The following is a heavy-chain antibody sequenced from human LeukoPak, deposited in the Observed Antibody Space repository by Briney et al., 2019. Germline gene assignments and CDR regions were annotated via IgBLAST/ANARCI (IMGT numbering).Heavy chain of an antibody. V-gene: IGHV1-24*01. CDR2: FDPEDGET. Sequence: ASVKVSCKVSGYTLTELSMRWVRQAPGKGLEWMGGFDPEDGETIYAQKFQGRVTMTEDTSTDTAYMELSSLRSEDTAIYYCARDNSVGDNAWWFDPWGQGTLVTVSS. J-gene: IGHJ5*02. D-gene: IGHD1-26*01. CDR3: ARDNSVGDNAWWFDP. CDR1: GYTLTELS.